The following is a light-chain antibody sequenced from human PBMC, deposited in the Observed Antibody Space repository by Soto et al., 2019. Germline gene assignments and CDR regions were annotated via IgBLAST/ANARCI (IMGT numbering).Light chain of an antibody. Sequence: EIVLTQFPRPLSLSPGERATPSCRASQRVTRNSLAWYQQKLGRAPRVLIYGASNRATGIPDRFSGSGSGTDFTLTITRLEPEDFAGYFCQQYGSSPRTFGQGTRLEI. CDR2: GAS. CDR3: QQYGSSPRT. J-gene: IGKJ5*01. CDR1: QRVTRNS. V-gene: IGKV3-20*01.